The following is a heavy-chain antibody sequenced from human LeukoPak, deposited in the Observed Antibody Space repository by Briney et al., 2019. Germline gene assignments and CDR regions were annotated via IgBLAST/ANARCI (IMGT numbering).Heavy chain of an antibody. V-gene: IGHV4-59*01. CDR1: GGSISSYY. Sequence: SETLSLTCTVSGGSISSYYWSWIRQPPGKGLEWIGYIYYSGSTNYNPSLKSRVTISVDTSKNQLSLKLSSVTAADTAVYYCARDLGDSSGYYIDYWGQGTLVTVSS. J-gene: IGHJ4*02. CDR2: IYYSGST. D-gene: IGHD3-22*01. CDR3: ARDLGDSSGYYIDY.